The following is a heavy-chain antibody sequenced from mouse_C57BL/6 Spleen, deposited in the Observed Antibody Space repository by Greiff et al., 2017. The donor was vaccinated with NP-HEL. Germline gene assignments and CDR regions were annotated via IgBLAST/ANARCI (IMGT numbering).Heavy chain of an antibody. CDR1: GFTFSDYY. CDR2: INYDGSST. V-gene: IGHV5-16*01. J-gene: IGHJ4*01. CDR3: ARGIYDYDVPGPLDY. Sequence: EVKLMESEGGLVQPGSSMKLSCTASGFTFSDYYMAWVRQVPEKGLEWVANINYDGSSTYYLDSLKSRFIISRDNAKNILYLQMSSLKSEDTATYYCARGIYDYDVPGPLDYWGQGTSVTVSS. D-gene: IGHD2-4*01.